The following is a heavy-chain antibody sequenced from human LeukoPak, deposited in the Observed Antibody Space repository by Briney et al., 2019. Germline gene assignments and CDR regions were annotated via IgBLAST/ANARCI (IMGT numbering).Heavy chain of an antibody. CDR3: ARRPRNYGYYYMDV. D-gene: IGHD4-17*01. CDR2: IYYSGGT. CDR1: GGSISSSSYY. Sequence: PSETLSLTCTVSGGSISSSSYYWGWIRQPPGKGLEWIGSIYYSGGTYYNPSLKSRVTISVDTSKNQFSLKLSSVTAAETAVYYCARRPRNYGYYYMDVWGKGTTVTVSS. V-gene: IGHV4-39*01. J-gene: IGHJ6*03.